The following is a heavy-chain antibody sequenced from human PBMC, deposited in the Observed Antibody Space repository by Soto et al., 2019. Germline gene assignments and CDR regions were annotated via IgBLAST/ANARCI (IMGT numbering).Heavy chain of an antibody. CDR1: GFTFSSYA. J-gene: IGHJ6*03. Sequence: PGGSLRLSCAASGFTFSSYAMHWVRQAPGKGLEYVSAISSNGGSTYYANSVKGRFTISRDNSKNTLYLQMGSLRAEDMAVYYCARDPRVATKLYYYYYSMDVWGKGTTVTVSS. D-gene: IGHD5-12*01. CDR3: ARDPRVATKLYYYYYSMDV. CDR2: ISSNGGST. V-gene: IGHV3-64*01.